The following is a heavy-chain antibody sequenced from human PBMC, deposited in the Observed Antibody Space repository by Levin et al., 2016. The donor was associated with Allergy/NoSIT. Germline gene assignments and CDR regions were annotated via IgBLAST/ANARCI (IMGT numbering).Heavy chain of an antibody. CDR3: ASSPEGIQLWGWYFDY. Sequence: SETLSLTCAVYGGSFSGYYWSWIRQPPGKGLEWIGEINHSGSTNYNPSLKSRVTISVDTSKNQFSLKLSSVTAADTAVYYCASSPEGIQLWGWYFDYWGQGTLVTVSS. J-gene: IGHJ4*02. CDR1: GGSFSGYY. CDR2: INHSGST. V-gene: IGHV4-34*01. D-gene: IGHD5-18*01.